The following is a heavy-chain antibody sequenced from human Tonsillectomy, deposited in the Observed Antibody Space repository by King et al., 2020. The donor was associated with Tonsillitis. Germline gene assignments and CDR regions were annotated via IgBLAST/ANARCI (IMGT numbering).Heavy chain of an antibody. CDR1: GFTFSNAW. D-gene: IGHD5-18*01. CDR3: TTTPGYSFAFDY. J-gene: IGHJ4*02. Sequence: VQLVESGGGLVKPGGSLRLSCAASGFTFSNAWMSWVRQAPGKGLEWVGRIKSKTDGWTTDYAAPVKGRFTISRDDSKNTLYLQMKSLKTEDTAVYYCTTTPGYSFAFDYWGQGTLVNVSS. CDR2: IKSKTDGWTT. V-gene: IGHV3-15*01.